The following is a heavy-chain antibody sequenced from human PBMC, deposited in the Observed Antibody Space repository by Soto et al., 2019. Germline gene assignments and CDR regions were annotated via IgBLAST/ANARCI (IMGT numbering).Heavy chain of an antibody. CDR1: GGSISSNNW. D-gene: IGHD3-22*01. J-gene: IGHJ4*02. Sequence: QVQLQESGPGLVKPSRTLSLTCAVSGGSISSNNWWSWVRQPPGKGQEWIGEIYHSGSTNYNPSLKSRVTISVDKSKNQLSPKLSSVTAADTAVYYCARDAYYYDRGVFDSWVQGNLVTVAS. V-gene: IGHV4-4*02. CDR2: IYHSGST. CDR3: ARDAYYYDRGVFDS.